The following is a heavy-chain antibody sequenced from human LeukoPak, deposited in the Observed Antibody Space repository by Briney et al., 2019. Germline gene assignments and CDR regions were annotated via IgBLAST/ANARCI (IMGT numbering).Heavy chain of an antibody. D-gene: IGHD3-9*01. CDR3: ARKDSLTGYRWNWFDP. Sequence: ASVKVSCKASGYTFTGYYMHWVRQAPGQGLEWMGWINPNSGGTNYAQKFQSRVTMTRDTSISTAYMELSRLRSDDTAVYYCARKDSLTGYRWNWFDPWGQGTLVTVSS. CDR2: INPNSGGT. J-gene: IGHJ5*02. CDR1: GYTFTGYY. V-gene: IGHV1-2*02.